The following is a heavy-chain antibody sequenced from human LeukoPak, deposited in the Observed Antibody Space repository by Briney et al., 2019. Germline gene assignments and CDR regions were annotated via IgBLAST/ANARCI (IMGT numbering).Heavy chain of an antibody. CDR2: ISGGGGNT. J-gene: IGHJ6*03. V-gene: IGHV3-23*01. Sequence: PGGSLRLSCAASGFTFSSYAMSWVRQAPGKGLEWVSGISGGGGNTYYADSVKGRFTISRDNSKNTLYLQMNGLRAEDTAVYYCAKNSGHLGYYYMDVWGKGTTVTVS. CDR1: GFTFSSYA. CDR3: AKNSGHLGYYYMDV.